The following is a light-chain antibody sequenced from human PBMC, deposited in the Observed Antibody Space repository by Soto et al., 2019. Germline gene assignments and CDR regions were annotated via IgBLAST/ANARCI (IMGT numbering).Light chain of an antibody. Sequence: EIVLTQSPATLSLSPGERATLSCRASQSVSNYLAWYQQKPGQAPRLLIYDASNRATGIPARFSGRGSGTDFTLTISRLEPEDFAVYYCQQRSNWPLLTFGGGTKVIIK. CDR3: QQRSNWPLLT. V-gene: IGKV3-11*01. J-gene: IGKJ4*01. CDR1: QSVSNY. CDR2: DAS.